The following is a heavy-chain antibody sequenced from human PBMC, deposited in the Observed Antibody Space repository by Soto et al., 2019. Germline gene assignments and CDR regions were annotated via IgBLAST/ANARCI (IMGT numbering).Heavy chain of an antibody. CDR2: IYYSGST. Sequence: SETLSLTCTASGGSISSYYWSWIRQPPGKGLEWIGYIYYSGSTNYNPSLRSRVTISVDTSKNQFSLKLSSVTAADTAVYYCARAYGDYVFDYWGQGTLVTVSS. V-gene: IGHV4-59*01. CDR3: ARAYGDYVFDY. CDR1: GGSISSYY. J-gene: IGHJ4*02. D-gene: IGHD4-17*01.